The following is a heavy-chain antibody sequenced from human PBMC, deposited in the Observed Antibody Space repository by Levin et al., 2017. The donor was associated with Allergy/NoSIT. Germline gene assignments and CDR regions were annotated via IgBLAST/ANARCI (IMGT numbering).Heavy chain of an antibody. D-gene: IGHD3-22*01. CDR2: IKSKTDGGTT. V-gene: IGHV3-15*01. Sequence: GASVKVSCAASGFTFSNAWMSWVRQAPGKGLEWVGRIKSKTDGGTTDYAAPVKGRFTISRDDSKNTLYLQMNSLKTEDTAVYYCTTDGYYYDSSGYYNVYYFDYWGQGTLVTVSS. J-gene: IGHJ4*02. CDR3: TTDGYYYDSSGYYNVYYFDY. CDR1: GFTFSNAW.